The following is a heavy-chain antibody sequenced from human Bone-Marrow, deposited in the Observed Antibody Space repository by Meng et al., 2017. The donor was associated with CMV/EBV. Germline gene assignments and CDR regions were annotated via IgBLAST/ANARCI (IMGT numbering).Heavy chain of an antibody. D-gene: IGHD4-23*01. J-gene: IGHJ3*02. CDR1: GFTFSNYW. CDR2: INQDGSEK. V-gene: IGHV3-7*01. Sequence: GESWKISCAASGFTFSNYWMTWVRQAPGKGLEWVANINQDGSEKYYVDSVKGRFTFSRDNAKNSLYLQMNSLRAEDAAVYYCARDVDYGGNRAMGAFDIWGQGTMVTVSS. CDR3: ARDVDYGGNRAMGAFDI.